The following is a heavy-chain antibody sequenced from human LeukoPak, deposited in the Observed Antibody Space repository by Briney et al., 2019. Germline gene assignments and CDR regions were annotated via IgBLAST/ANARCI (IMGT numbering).Heavy chain of an antibody. CDR2: IYSGGST. V-gene: IGHV3-53*05. Sequence: PGGSLRLSCAASGFTVSSNYMSWVRQAPGKGLEWVSVIYSGGSTYYADSVKGRFTISRDNSKNTLYLQMISLRAEDTAVYFCAKAHSSSSEYFQHWGQGTLVTVSS. D-gene: IGHD6-6*01. CDR3: AKAHSSSSEYFQH. CDR1: GFTVSSNY. J-gene: IGHJ1*01.